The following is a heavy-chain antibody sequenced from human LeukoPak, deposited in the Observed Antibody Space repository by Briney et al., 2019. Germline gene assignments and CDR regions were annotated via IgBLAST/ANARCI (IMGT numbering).Heavy chain of an antibody. CDR3: AGVIVGAIPDHDYYYYYGMDV. D-gene: IGHD1-26*01. Sequence: GSLRLSCAVSGFTFSRYWMSWVRQPPGKGLEWIGEINHSGSTNYNPSLKSRVTISVDTSKNQFSLKLSSVTAADTAVYYCAGVIVGAIPDHDYYYYYGMDVWGQGTTVTVSS. CDR1: GFTFSRYW. V-gene: IGHV4-34*08. J-gene: IGHJ6*02. CDR2: INHSGST.